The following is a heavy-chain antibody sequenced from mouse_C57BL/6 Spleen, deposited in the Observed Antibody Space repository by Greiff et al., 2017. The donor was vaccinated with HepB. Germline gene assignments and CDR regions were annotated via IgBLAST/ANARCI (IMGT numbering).Heavy chain of an antibody. CDR1: GYTFTDYY. CDR3: ARAYDYDNYFDY. D-gene: IGHD2-4*01. Sequence: EVQLQQSGPELVKPGASVKISCKASGYTFTDYYMNWVKQSHGKSLEWIGDINPNNGGTSYNQKFKGKATLTVDKSSSTAYMELRSLTSEDSAVYYCARAYDYDNYFDYWGQSTTLTVSS. J-gene: IGHJ2*01. CDR2: INPNNGGT. V-gene: IGHV1-26*01.